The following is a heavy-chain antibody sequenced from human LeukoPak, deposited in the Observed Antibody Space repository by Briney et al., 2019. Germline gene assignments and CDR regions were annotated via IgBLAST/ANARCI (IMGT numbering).Heavy chain of an antibody. CDR1: GYTFSNYD. J-gene: IGHJ4*02. V-gene: IGHV1-8*01. D-gene: IGHD6-13*01. CDR3: ARGVKWQQLGY. Sequence: GASVKVSCKPSGYTFSNYDIIWVRQATGQGLEWMGWMNPNSGNTGYTQNFQGRVTMTRNTYIRTAYMELSSLRSEGTAVYYCARGVKWQQLGYWGQGTLVTVSS. CDR2: MNPNSGNT.